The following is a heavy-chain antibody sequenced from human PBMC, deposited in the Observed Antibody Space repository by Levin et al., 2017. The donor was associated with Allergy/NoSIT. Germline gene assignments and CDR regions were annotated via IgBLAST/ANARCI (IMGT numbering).Heavy chain of an antibody. J-gene: IGHJ4*02. CDR3: ARGGGFLEWLVWDY. D-gene: IGHD3-3*01. CDR1: GGSISSSNW. Sequence: ASETLSLTCAVSGGSISSSNWWSWVRQPPGKGLEWIGEIYHSGSTNYNPSLKSRVTISVDKSKNQFSLKLSSVTAADTAVYYCARGGGFLEWLVWDYWGQGTLVTVSS. V-gene: IGHV4-4*02. CDR2: IYHSGST.